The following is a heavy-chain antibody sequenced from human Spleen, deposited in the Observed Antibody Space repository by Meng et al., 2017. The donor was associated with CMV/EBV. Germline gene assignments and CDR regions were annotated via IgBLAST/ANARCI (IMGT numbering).Heavy chain of an antibody. CDR1: GFTFSSYW. J-gene: IGHJ3*02. CDR3: ARAYCGDDCYSRAFDI. V-gene: IGHV3-7*01. Sequence: GESLKISCAASGFTFSSYWMSWVRQAPGKGLEWVANIKQDGSEKYYVDSVKGRFTISRDNAKNSLYLQMNSLRAEDTAVYYCARAYCGDDCYSRAFDIWGQGAMVTVSS. D-gene: IGHD2-21*01. CDR2: IKQDGSEK.